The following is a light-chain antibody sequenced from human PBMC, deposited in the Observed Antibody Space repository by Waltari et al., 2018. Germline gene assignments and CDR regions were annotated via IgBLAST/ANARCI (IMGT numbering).Light chain of an antibody. J-gene: IGKJ4*01. CDR2: WAS. V-gene: IGKV4-1*01. Sequence: DIVLTQSPDSLAVSLGERATINCKSGPSILYKSSNKNYLAWYQQKPGQPPKLLIYWASTRESGVPDRFSGSGSGTDFTLTISSLQAEDVAVYYCQQYFDTLPLTFGGGTKVEVK. CDR3: QQYFDTLPLT. CDR1: PSILYKSSNKNY.